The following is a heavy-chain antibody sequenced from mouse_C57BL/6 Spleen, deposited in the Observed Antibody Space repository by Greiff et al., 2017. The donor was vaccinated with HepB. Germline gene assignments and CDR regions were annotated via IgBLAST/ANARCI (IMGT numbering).Heavy chain of an antibody. J-gene: IGHJ4*01. D-gene: IGHD2-3*01. CDR1: GYSITSGYY. Sequence: ESGPGLVKPSPSLSLTCSVTGYSITSGYYWNWIRQFPGNKLEWMGYISYDGSNNYNPSLKNRISITRDTSKNQFFLKLNSVTTEDTATYYCALDGPYYAMDYWGQGTSVTVSS. V-gene: IGHV3-6*01. CDR3: ALDGPYYAMDY. CDR2: ISYDGSN.